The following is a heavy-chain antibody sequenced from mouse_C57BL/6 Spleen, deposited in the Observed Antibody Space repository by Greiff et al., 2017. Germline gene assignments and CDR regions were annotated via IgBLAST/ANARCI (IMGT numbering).Heavy chain of an antibody. CDR1: GYTFTSYW. J-gene: IGHJ2*01. D-gene: IGHD1-1*01. CDR2: IDPSDSET. CDR3: ARKGDYGSSSFDY. Sequence: QVQLQQPGAELVRPGSSVKLSCKASGYTFTSYWMHWVKQRPIQGLEWIGNIDPSDSETHYNQKFKDKATLTVDKSSSTAYMQLSSLTSEDSAVYYCARKGDYGSSSFDYCGQGTTLTVSS. V-gene: IGHV1-52*01.